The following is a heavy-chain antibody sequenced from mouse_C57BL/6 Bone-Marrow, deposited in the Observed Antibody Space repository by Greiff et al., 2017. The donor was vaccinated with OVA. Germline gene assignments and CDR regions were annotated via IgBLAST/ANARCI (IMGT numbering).Heavy chain of an antibody. D-gene: IGHD1-1*01. CDR1: GYTFTSYW. Sequence: QVQLQQPGAELVKPGASVKLSCKASGYTFTSYWMHWVKQRPGQGLEWIGMIHPNSGSTNYNEKFKRKATLTVDKSSSTAYMQLSSLTSEDSAVYYCARETTTVVAPFDYWGQGTTLTVSS. CDR3: ARETTTVVAPFDY. J-gene: IGHJ2*01. V-gene: IGHV1-64*01. CDR2: IHPNSGST.